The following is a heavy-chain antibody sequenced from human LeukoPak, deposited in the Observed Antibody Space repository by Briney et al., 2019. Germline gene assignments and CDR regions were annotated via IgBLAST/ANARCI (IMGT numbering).Heavy chain of an antibody. CDR3: ASGRSGWYGVGDY. CDR2: IDYSGVT. D-gene: IGHD6-19*01. J-gene: IGHJ4*02. CDR1: GGSFSGYY. Sequence: SETLSLTCAVYGGSFSGYYWSWIRQPPGKGLEWIGSIDYSGVTYYNPSLKSRLTIFVDESKNQFSLKLSSVTAADTAVYYCASGRSGWYGVGDYWGQGNLVTVSS. V-gene: IGHV4-34*01.